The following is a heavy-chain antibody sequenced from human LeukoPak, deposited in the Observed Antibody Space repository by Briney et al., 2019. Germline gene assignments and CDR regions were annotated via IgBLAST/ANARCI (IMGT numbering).Heavy chain of an antibody. J-gene: IGHJ5*02. Sequence: ASVKVSCKASGYTFTGYYMHWVRQAPGQGLEWMGWINPNSGGTNYAQKFQGRVTMTRDTSISTAYMELSSLRSEDTAVYYCARGSYYNSTRYYADVGFDPWGQGTLVIVSS. CDR1: GYTFTGYY. CDR2: INPNSGGT. CDR3: ARGSYYNSTRYYADVGFDP. V-gene: IGHV1-2*02. D-gene: IGHD2-2*01.